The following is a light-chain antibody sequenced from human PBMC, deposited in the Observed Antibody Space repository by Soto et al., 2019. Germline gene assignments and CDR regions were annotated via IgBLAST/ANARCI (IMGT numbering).Light chain of an antibody. CDR1: SSNMGSNS. CDR3: AARDGRLHHIF. Sequence: QSVLTQPPSASGTPGQRVTISCSGSSSNMGSNSVNWYQQLPGTAPKLLIYGDNQRPSGVPDRFSGSKSGTSASLAITGLQFEDEADYYWAARDGRLHHIFFGGGTKLTGL. V-gene: IGLV1-44*01. J-gene: IGLJ2*01. CDR2: GDN.